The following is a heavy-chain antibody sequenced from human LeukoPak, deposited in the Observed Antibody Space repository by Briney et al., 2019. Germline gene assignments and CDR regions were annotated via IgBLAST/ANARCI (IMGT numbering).Heavy chain of an antibody. J-gene: IGHJ3*02. Sequence: SETLSLTCTVSGGSISSYYWSWIRQPPGKGLEWIGYIYYSGSTNYNPSLKSRVTISIDTSKNQLSLKLSSVTAADTAVYYCARDPYCSSTSCPGAFDIWGQGTMVTVSS. CDR1: GGSISSYY. V-gene: IGHV4-59*08. CDR2: IYYSGST. CDR3: ARDPYCSSTSCPGAFDI. D-gene: IGHD2-2*01.